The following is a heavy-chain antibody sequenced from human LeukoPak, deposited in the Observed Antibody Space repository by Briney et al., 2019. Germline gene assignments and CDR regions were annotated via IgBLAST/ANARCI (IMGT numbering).Heavy chain of an antibody. CDR2: ISGSGGST. J-gene: IGHJ4*02. D-gene: IGHD6-13*01. Sequence: SGGSLRLSCAASGFTFSSYAMSWVRQAPGKGLEWVSAISGSGGSTYYADSVKGRFTISRDNSKNTLYLQMNSLRAEDTAVYYCAEGRDSSSWYGFDYWGQGTLVTVSS. CDR1: GFTFSSYA. V-gene: IGHV3-23*01. CDR3: AEGRDSSSWYGFDY.